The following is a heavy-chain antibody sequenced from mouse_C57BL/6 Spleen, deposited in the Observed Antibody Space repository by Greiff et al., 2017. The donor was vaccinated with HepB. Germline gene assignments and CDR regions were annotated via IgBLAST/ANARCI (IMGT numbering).Heavy chain of an antibody. CDR1: GYTFTDYN. V-gene: IGHV1-22*01. J-gene: IGHJ4*01. D-gene: IGHD1-1*01. Sequence: VQLQQSGPELVKPGASVKMSCKASGYTFTDYNMHWVKQSHGKSLEWIGYINPNNGGTSYNQKFKGKATLTVNKSSSTAYMELRSLTSEDSAVYYCARRGVLRRGAMDYWGQGTSVTVSS. CDR2: INPNNGGT. CDR3: ARRGVLRRGAMDY.